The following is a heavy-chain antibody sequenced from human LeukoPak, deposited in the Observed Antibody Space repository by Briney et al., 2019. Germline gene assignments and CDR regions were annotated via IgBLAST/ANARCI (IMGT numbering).Heavy chain of an antibody. CDR1: GGSISPYH. Sequence: SETLSLTCVVSGGSISPYHWSWFRQPAGKGLEWIGRISPSGTTDYNPSLKSRVTISVDTSKNQFSLKLSSVTAADTAVYYCARGSGALWGKGTTVTVSS. J-gene: IGHJ6*04. CDR3: ARGSGAL. CDR2: ISPSGTT. V-gene: IGHV4-59*10. D-gene: IGHD3-10*01.